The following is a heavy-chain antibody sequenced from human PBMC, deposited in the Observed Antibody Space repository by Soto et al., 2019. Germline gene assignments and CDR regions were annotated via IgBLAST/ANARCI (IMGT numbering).Heavy chain of an antibody. V-gene: IGHV4-34*01. CDR1: GGSFSGYY. CDR3: AKRRGAGGHFDY. D-gene: IGHD2-15*01. Sequence: SETLSLTCAVYGGSFSGYYWIWIRQPPGKGLEWIGEINHSGSTNYNPSLKSRVTISVDTSKNQFSLKLSSVTAADTAVYFCAKRRGAGGHFDYWGQGALVTVSS. J-gene: IGHJ4*02. CDR2: INHSGST.